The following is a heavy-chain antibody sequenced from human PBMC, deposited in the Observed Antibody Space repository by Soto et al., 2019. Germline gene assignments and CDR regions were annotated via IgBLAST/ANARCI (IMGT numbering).Heavy chain of an antibody. V-gene: IGHV4-30-4*01. Sequence: SETLSLTCTVSGGSISSGDYYWSWIRQPPGKGLEWIGYIYYSGSTYYNPSLKSRVTISVDTSKNQFSLKLSSVTAADTAVYYCARKGTGDSSGYYYEGVMNYGMDVWGQGTTVTVSS. D-gene: IGHD3-22*01. CDR3: ARKGTGDSSGYYYEGVMNYGMDV. J-gene: IGHJ6*02. CDR1: GGSISSGDYY. CDR2: IYYSGST.